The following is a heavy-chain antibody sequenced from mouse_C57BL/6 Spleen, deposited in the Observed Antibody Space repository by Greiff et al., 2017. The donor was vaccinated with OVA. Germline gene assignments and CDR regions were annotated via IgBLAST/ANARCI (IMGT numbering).Heavy chain of an antibody. D-gene: IGHD3-1*01. V-gene: IGHV5-17*01. CDR1: GFTFSDYG. J-gene: IGHJ4*01. CDR3: ARRATGGAMDY. Sequence: EVKVVESGGGLVKPGGSLKLSCAASGFTFSDYGMHWVRQAPEKGLEWVAYISSGSSTIYSADTVKGRFTISRDNAKNTLFLQMTSLRSEDTAMYYCARRATGGAMDYWGQGTSVTVSS. CDR2: ISSGSSTI.